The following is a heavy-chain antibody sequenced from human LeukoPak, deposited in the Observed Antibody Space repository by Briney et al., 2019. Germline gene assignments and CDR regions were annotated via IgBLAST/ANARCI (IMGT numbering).Heavy chain of an antibody. Sequence: PGGSLRLSCAASGFTFSSYSMNWVRQPPGKGLEWVSSISSSSSYIYYADSVKGRFTISRDNAKNSVYLQMNSLRVGDTAVYYCARASDYGDYFSGMDVWGQGTTVTVSS. D-gene: IGHD4-17*01. CDR2: ISSSSSYI. CDR3: ARASDYGDYFSGMDV. CDR1: GFTFSSYS. V-gene: IGHV3-21*01. J-gene: IGHJ6*02.